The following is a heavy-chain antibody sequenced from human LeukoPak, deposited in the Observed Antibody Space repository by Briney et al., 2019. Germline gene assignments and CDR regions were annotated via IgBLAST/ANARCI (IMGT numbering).Heavy chain of an antibody. CDR3: ARGLGTQLERRTFSR. D-gene: IGHD1-1*01. CDR1: GFTFSDYY. J-gene: IGHJ4*02. V-gene: IGHV4-34*01. CDR2: INHSGST. Sequence: GSLRLSCVASGFTFSDYYMSWVRQPPGKGLEWIGEINHSGSTNYNPSLKSRVTISVDTSKNQFSLKLSSVTAADTAVYYCARGLGTQLERRTFSRWGQGTLVTVSS.